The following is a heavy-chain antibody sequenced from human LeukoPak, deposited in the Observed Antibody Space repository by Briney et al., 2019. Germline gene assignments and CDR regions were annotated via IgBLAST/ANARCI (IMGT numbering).Heavy chain of an antibody. D-gene: IGHD6-13*01. CDR3: ARDRSMGSSSWYYYYYYMDV. CDR1: GFTFSSYW. J-gene: IGHJ6*03. V-gene: IGHV3-7*01. CDR2: IKQDGSEK. Sequence: PGGSLRLSCAASGFTFSSYWMSWVRQAPGKGLEWVANIKQDGSEKYYVDSVKGRFTISRDNAKNSLYLQMNSLRAEDTAVYYCARDRSMGSSSWYYYYYYMDVWGKGTTVTVSS.